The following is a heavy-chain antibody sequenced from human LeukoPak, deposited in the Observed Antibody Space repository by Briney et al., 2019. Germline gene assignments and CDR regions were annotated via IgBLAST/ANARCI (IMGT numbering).Heavy chain of an antibody. CDR3: ATGYSSGWHIDY. J-gene: IGHJ4*02. V-gene: IGHV3-21*01. D-gene: IGHD6-19*01. Sequence: GGSLRLSCSASGFTFSSYSMNLVRQAPGKGLEWVSSISSSSNYIYYADSVKGRFTISRDNAKNSLYLQMNSLRAEDTAVYYCATGYSSGWHIDYWGQGTLVTVSS. CDR2: ISSSSNYI. CDR1: GFTFSSYS.